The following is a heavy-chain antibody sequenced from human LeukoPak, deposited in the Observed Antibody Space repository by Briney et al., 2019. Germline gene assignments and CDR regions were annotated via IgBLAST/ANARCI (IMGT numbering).Heavy chain of an antibody. CDR2: ISSSSSTI. D-gene: IGHD5-12*01. J-gene: IGHJ6*03. Sequence: GGSLRLSCAASGFTFSSYAMHWVRQAPGKGLEWVSYISSSSSTIYYADSVKGRFTISRDNAKNSLYLQMNSLGAEDTAVYYCARDPDRYDSGYYYMDVWGKGTTVTVSS. CDR1: GFTFSSYA. V-gene: IGHV3-48*01. CDR3: ARDPDRYDSGYYYMDV.